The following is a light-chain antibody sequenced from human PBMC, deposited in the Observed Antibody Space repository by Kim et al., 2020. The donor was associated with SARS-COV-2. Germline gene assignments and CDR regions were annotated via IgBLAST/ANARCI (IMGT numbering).Light chain of an antibody. CDR1: QNVNSN. CDR2: GAS. V-gene: IGKV3-15*01. Sequence: EIVMTQSPVTLSVSPGERATLSCRASQNVNSNLAWYQQKPGQAPRLLIYGASTRATGIPARFSGSGSGTEFTLSISSLQSEDFALYYCQQYNNWPRTFGQGTKVDIK. J-gene: IGKJ1*01. CDR3: QQYNNWPRT.